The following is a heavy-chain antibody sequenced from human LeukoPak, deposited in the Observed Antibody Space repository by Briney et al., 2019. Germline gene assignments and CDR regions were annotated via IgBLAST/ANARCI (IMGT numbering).Heavy chain of an antibody. D-gene: IGHD3-10*01. V-gene: IGHV3-21*01. Sequence: NAGGSLRLSCAASGFTFSSYEMNWVRQAPGKGLEWLSFISRSTSNIYYADSVKGRFTISRDNAKNSLYLQMNSLRAEDTAVYYCARSPNYKGYFDYWGQGTLVTVSS. CDR1: GFTFSSYE. J-gene: IGHJ4*02. CDR3: ARSPNYKGYFDY. CDR2: ISRSTSNI.